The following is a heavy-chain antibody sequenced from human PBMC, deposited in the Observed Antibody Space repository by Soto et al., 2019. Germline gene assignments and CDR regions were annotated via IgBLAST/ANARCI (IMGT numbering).Heavy chain of an antibody. D-gene: IGHD5-12*01. V-gene: IGHV1-69*08. Sequence: QVQLVQSGAEVKKPGSSVKVSCKASGGTFSSYTISWVRQAPGQGLEWMGRIIPILGIANYAQKFQGRVTITADKSTSTAYMELSSLRSEDTAVYYCAREHDNGYDYVVIFDYWGQGTLVTVSS. CDR1: GGTFSSYT. CDR2: IIPILGIA. CDR3: AREHDNGYDYVVIFDY. J-gene: IGHJ4*02.